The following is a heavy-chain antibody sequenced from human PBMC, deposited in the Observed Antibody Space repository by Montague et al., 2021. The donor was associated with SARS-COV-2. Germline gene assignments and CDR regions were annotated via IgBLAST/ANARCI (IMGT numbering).Heavy chain of an antibody. D-gene: IGHD6-13*01. CDR3: ARHSRRISSSWSEGYFDY. V-gene: IGHV4-59*08. J-gene: IGHJ4*02. CDR1: GGSISSYY. CDR2: IYYSGST. Sequence: SETLSLTCTVSGGSISSYYWSWIRQPPGKGLEWIGYIYYSGSTNXNPSLKSRVAISVDTSKNQFSLKLSSVTAADTAVYYCARHSRRISSSWSEGYFDYWGQGTWVTVSS.